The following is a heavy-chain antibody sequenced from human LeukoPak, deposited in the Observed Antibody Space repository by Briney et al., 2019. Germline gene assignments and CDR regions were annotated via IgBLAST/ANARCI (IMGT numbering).Heavy chain of an antibody. CDR1: GFTFSSYW. D-gene: IGHD3-10*01. CDR3: ARVYVRYYYGSGSPTPFAEYFQH. Sequence: PGGSLRLSCAASGFTFSSYWMSWVRQAPGKGLEWVANIKQDGSEKYYVDSVKGRFTISRDNAKNSLYLQMNSLRAEDTAVYYCARVYVRYYYGSGSPTPFAEYFQHWGQGTLSPSPQ. CDR2: IKQDGSEK. J-gene: IGHJ1*01. V-gene: IGHV3-7*05.